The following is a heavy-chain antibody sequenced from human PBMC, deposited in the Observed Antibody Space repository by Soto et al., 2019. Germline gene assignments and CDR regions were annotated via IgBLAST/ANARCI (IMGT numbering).Heavy chain of an antibody. CDR1: GFTFSTYA. CDR3: AKRPSYDFVN. Sequence: HPGGSLRLSCAASGFTFSTYAMSRVRQAPGKGLEWVSSINKNGGSTFYADSVKGRFTTSRDNSKDTLYLQMNSLRAEDTALYYCAKRPSYDFVNWGQGTLVTVSS. D-gene: IGHD3-3*01. V-gene: IGHV3-23*01. J-gene: IGHJ4*02. CDR2: INKNGGST.